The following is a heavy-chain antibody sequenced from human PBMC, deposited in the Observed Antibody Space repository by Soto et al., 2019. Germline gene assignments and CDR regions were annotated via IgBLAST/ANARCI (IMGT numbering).Heavy chain of an antibody. CDR2: IRSKAYGGTT. J-gene: IGHJ4*02. CDR1: GFTFGDYA. Sequence: PGGSLRLSCTASGFTFGDYAMSWFRQAPGKGLEWVGFIRSKAYGGTTEYAASVKGRFTISRDDSKSIAYLQMNSLETEDTAVYYCTRDPQRRDGYNGHYFDYWGQGTLVTVSS. V-gene: IGHV3-49*03. D-gene: IGHD5-12*01. CDR3: TRDPQRRDGYNGHYFDY.